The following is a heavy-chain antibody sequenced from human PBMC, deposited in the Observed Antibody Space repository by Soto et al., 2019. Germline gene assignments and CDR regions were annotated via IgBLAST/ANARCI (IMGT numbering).Heavy chain of an antibody. CDR2: ISVHNGNT. CDR1: GYTFTGHY. V-gene: IGHV1-18*04. J-gene: IGHJ4*02. Sequence: ASVKVSCKASGYTFTGHYIHWVRQAPEQGPEWMGWISVHNGNTNYAQKLQGRVTMTTDTSTSTAYMELRSLRSDDTAVYYCARDSSRTIITSFDYWGQGSLVTVSS. CDR3: ARDSSRTIITSFDY. D-gene: IGHD3-9*01.